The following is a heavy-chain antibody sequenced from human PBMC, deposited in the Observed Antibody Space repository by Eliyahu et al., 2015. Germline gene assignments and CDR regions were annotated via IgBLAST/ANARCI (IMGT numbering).Heavy chain of an antibody. CDR1: XGSISXYY. Sequence: QVQLQESGPGVVKPSETLSLTCTVSXGSISXYYWSWIRQSPGKGLEWIGFMSYRGSVGSTDYNPSLKSRVRISVDTSKSQFSLKLSSVTAADTAVYYCARVYGSETYYHVLYFDSWGQGTLVTVSS. CDR2: MSYRGSVGST. J-gene: IGHJ4*02. CDR3: ARVYGSETYYHVLYFDS. D-gene: IGHD3-10*01. V-gene: IGHV4-59*01.